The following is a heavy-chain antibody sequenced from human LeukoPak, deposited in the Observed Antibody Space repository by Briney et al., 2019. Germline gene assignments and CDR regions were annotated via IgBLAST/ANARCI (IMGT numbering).Heavy chain of an antibody. CDR2: INGGGGST. CDR3: AKLGGNVAF. D-gene: IGHD4-23*01. V-gene: IGHV3-23*01. CDR1: GFTFSSYA. Sequence: GGSLRLSCAASGFTFSSYAMSRVRQAPGKGLVWVSSINGGGGSTYYADSVKGRFTISRDNSNNTLYLQMNSLRAEDTAVYYCAKLGGNVAFWGQGTLVTVSS. J-gene: IGHJ4*02.